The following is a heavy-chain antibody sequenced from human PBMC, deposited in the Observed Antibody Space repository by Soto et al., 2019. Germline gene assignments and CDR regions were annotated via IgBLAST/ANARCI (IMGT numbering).Heavy chain of an antibody. CDR2: IIPILGIA. Sequence: QVQLVQSGAEVKKPGSSVKVSCKASGGTFSSYTISWVRQAPGQGLEWMGRIIPILGIANYAQKFQGRVTITADKSTSKAYMELSSLRSEDTAVYYCARDIKDYYGSGSYYPTGDYWGQGTLVTVSS. V-gene: IGHV1-69*08. D-gene: IGHD3-10*01. J-gene: IGHJ4*02. CDR1: GGTFSSYT. CDR3: ARDIKDYYGSGSYYPTGDY.